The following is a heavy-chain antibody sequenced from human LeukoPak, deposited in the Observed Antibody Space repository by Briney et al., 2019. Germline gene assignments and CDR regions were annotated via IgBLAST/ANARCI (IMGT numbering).Heavy chain of an antibody. V-gene: IGHV3-66*02. CDR3: ARVEYYGSGFNFDY. CDR1: GFAFLNYG. J-gene: IGHJ4*02. D-gene: IGHD3-10*01. Sequence: VQPGGTLRLSCAASGFAFLNYGMSWVRQAPGKGLEWVSVIYSGGSTYYAESVKGRFTISRDNSKNTLYLQMNSLRAEDTAVYYCARVEYYGSGFNFDYWGQGTLVTVSS. CDR2: IYSGGST.